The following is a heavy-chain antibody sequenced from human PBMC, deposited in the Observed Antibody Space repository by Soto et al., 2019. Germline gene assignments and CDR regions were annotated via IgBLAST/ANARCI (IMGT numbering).Heavy chain of an antibody. V-gene: IGHV4-34*01. CDR1: GGSFSGYY. D-gene: IGHD4-4*01. CDR3: ARGGHTVTPKD. J-gene: IGHJ4*02. CDR2: VNHSGST. Sequence: QVQLQQWGAGLLKPSETLSLTCAVYGGSFSGYYWSWIRQPPGKGLEWIGEVNHSGSTNYNPSLKSRVTISVDTSKNQFSLKLSSVTAADTAVYYCARGGHTVTPKDWGQGTLVTVSS.